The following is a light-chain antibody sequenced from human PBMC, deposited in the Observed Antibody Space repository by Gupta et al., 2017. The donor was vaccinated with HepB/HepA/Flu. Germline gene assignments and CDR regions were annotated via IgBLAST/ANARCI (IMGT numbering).Light chain of an antibody. CDR3: AASDDSQNGWV. J-gene: IGLJ1*01. V-gene: IGLV1-44*01. CDR1: DYNIGINT. CDR2: SNN. Sequence: QSVLTQPPSASGTPGQRVTISCSGSDYNIGINTVNWYQQLPGTAPKLLIYSNNQRPSGVPDRFSCSKDGTSASPAIIGLQAEDEAEYYCAASDDSQNGWVFGSGTKVTVL.